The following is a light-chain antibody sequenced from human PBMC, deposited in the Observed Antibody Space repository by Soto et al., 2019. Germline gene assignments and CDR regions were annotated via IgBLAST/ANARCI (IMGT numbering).Light chain of an antibody. CDR1: ALPKQY. J-gene: IGLJ3*02. V-gene: IGLV3-25*02. CDR2: KDS. Sequence: SYELTQPPSVSVSPGQTARITCSGDALPKQYAYWYQQKPGQAPVLVIYKDSERPSGIPERFSGSSSGTTVTLTISGVQAEDEADYYCQSADSSGTPPWVFGGGTKLTVL. CDR3: QSADSSGTPPWV.